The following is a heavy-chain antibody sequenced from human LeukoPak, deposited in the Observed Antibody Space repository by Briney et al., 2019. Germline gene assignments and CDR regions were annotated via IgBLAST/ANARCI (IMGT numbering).Heavy chain of an antibody. Sequence: GGSLRLSCAASGFTFSSYAMSWVRQAPGKGLGWGSAIIARGGSTYNADSVKGRFTLSRDNSKNTLYLQMNSLRAEDTAVYYCAKDRQPPGGVIELSPLDVWGQGTTVTVSS. J-gene: IGHJ6*02. CDR2: IIARGGST. V-gene: IGHV3-23*01. D-gene: IGHD3-16*01. CDR1: GFTFSSYA. CDR3: AKDRQPPGGVIELSPLDV.